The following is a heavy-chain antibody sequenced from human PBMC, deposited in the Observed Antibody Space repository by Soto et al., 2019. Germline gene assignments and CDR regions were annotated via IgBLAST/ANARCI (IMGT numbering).Heavy chain of an antibody. D-gene: IGHD1-20*01. CDR2: VYHSGTT. Sequence: QVQLQESGPGLVKPSGTLSLTCAVSGDSISSGNWWSWVRQPPGKGLAWIGEVYHSGTTNYTPSLKSRVTISVDKSKNQFSLRLNSVTAADTAVYYCARRVNWNGFDYWGQGTLVTVSS. CDR3: ARRVNWNGFDY. V-gene: IGHV4-4*02. CDR1: GDSISSGNW. J-gene: IGHJ4*02.